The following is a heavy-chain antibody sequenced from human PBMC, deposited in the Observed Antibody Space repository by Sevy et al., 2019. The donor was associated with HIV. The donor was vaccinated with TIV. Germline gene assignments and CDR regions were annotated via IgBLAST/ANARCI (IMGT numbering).Heavy chain of an antibody. Sequence: SETLSLTCTVSSASITSYYWSWIRQPPGKGLERIAYTYYSGSTKYNPSLKSRVTISIDTSKNQLSLKLSSVTAADTAVYCVRGGSPWWGVDVWGKGTTVTVSS. CDR2: TYYSGST. D-gene: IGHD2-15*01. V-gene: IGHV4-59*03. CDR1: SASITSYY. CDR3: RGGSPWWGVDV. J-gene: IGHJ6*04.